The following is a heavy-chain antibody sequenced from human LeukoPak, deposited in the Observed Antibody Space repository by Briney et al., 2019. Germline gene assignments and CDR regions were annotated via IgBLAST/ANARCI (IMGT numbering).Heavy chain of an antibody. D-gene: IGHD3-22*01. V-gene: IGHV4-59*05. Sequence: PSETLSLTCTVSGGSISSYYWSWIRQPPGKGLEWIGSIYYSGSTYYNPSLENRVTISIDTSKNHFSLKLSSLSAADTSAYYCAKRDDSGGNLVDLWGQGTLVTVS. J-gene: IGHJ4*02. CDR3: AKRDDSGGNLVDL. CDR2: IYYSGST. CDR1: GGSISSYY.